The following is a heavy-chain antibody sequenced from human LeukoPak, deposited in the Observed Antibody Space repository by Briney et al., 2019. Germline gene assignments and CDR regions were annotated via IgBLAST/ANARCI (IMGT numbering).Heavy chain of an antibody. D-gene: IGHD2-15*01. J-gene: IGHJ4*02. CDR1: GFTSSSYG. V-gene: IGHV3-23*01. CDR3: ARQLGYCSDGTCYFDY. Sequence: SGGSLRLSCAASGFTSSSYGMSWVRQAPGKGLEWVSAISGSGGSTYYADSVKGRFTISRDNSKNTPYLQMDSLRADDTAIYHCARQLGYCSDGTCYFDYWGQGTLVTVSS. CDR2: ISGSGGST.